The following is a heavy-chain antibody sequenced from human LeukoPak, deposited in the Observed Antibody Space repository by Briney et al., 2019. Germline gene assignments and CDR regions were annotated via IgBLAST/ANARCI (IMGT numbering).Heavy chain of an antibody. CDR2: ISYDGSNK. Sequence: PGGSLRLSCAASGFTFSSYAMHWVRQAPGKGLEWVAVISYDGSNKYYADSVKGRFTISRDNSKNTLYLQMNSLRAEDTAVYFCARDAFRGYQFDPWGQGALVTVSS. V-gene: IGHV3-30-3*01. D-gene: IGHD5-12*01. CDR3: ARDAFRGYQFDP. J-gene: IGHJ5*02. CDR1: GFTFSSYA.